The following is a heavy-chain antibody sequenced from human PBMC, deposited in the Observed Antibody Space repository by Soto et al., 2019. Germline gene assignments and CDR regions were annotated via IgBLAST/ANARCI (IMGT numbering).Heavy chain of an antibody. V-gene: IGHV3-30*18. J-gene: IGHJ4*02. CDR2: SSFDGTQQ. D-gene: IGHD6-19*01. Sequence: PGGSLRLSCAVSGLTFNNYEMNWVRQAPGKGLEWLAVSSFDGTQQFYGDSVKGRFTVSRDNSNNTLYLEMNSLRTEDTAVYYCAKQLRGSGWYPLDSWGQGTPVTVS. CDR1: GLTFNNYE. CDR3: AKQLRGSGWYPLDS.